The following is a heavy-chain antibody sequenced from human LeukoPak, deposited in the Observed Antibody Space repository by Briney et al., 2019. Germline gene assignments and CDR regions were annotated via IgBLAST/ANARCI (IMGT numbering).Heavy chain of an antibody. CDR3: AKEGYRSSTSCFYFDY. V-gene: IGHV3-9*01. CDR1: GFTFDDYA. J-gene: IGHJ4*02. CDR2: ISWNSGSI. D-gene: IGHD2-2*01. Sequence: GRSLRLSCAASGFTFDDYAMHWVRQAPGKGLEWVSGISWNSGSIGYADSVKGRFTISRDNAKNSLYLQMNSLRAEDTALYYCAKEGYRSSTSCFYFDYWGQGTLVTVSS.